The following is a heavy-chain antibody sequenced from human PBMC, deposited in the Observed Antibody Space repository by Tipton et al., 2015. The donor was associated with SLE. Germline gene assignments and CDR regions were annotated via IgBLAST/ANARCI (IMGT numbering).Heavy chain of an antibody. CDR2: IFSSGST. CDR3: ARDYPWEVRGVTLDI. CDR1: NLSIINYY. D-gene: IGHD3-10*01. V-gene: IGHV4-4*08. Sequence: TLSLTCTVSNLSIINYYWSWVRQPPGAGREWIVYIFSSGSTNYNPSLKSRVTISLDTSKKQFSLELTSVTAADTAVYYCARDYPWEVRGVTLDIWGRGTLVTVSS. J-gene: IGHJ3*02.